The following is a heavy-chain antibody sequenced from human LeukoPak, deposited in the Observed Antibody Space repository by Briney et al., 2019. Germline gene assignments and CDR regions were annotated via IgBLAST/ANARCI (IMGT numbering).Heavy chain of an antibody. CDR1: GFTFTSYY. D-gene: IGHD6-13*01. CDR2: INPSGGST. V-gene: IGHV1-46*01. J-gene: IGHJ5*02. CDR3: ARDFRRIAAAGPEGFDP. Sequence: ASVKVSCKASGFTFTSYYMHWVRQAPGQGLEWMGIINPSGGSTSYAQKFQGRVTMTRDTSTSTVCMELSSLRSEDTAVYYCARDFRRIAAAGPEGFDPWGQGTLVTVSS.